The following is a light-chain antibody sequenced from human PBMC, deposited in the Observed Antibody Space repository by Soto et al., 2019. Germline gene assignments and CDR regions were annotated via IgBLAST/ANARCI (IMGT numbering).Light chain of an antibody. CDR1: QSVSID. CDR3: QQYDTSPRT. CDR2: GVY. Sequence: EIVMTQSPATLSVSPGGRATLSCRASQSVSIDLAWYQQKPGQAPRLLISGVYSRAAGIPDRFSGSGSGTDFTLTISRLEPEDFAVYYCQQYDTSPRTFGQGTKVDIK. V-gene: IGKV3D-15*01. J-gene: IGKJ1*01.